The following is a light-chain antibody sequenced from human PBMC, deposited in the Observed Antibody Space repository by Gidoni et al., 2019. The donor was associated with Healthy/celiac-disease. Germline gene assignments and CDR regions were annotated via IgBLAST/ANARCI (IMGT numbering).Light chain of an antibody. J-gene: IGKJ1*01. CDR2: AAS. CDR1: QSISSY. Sequence: DIQITQSPSSLSASVGDRVTLTFRASQSISSYVNWYQQKPGKATKLLIYAASSLQSGGPSRFSGSGSGTDFTLTISSLQPEDFATYYCQQSYSTLWTFGQGTKVEIK. V-gene: IGKV1-39*01. CDR3: QQSYSTLWT.